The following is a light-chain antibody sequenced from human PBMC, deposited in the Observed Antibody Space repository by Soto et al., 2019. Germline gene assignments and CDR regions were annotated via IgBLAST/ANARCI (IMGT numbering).Light chain of an antibody. Sequence: DIQMTQSPSTLSASVGDRFTITCRSSQSISSWLAWYQQKPGKAHKLLIYDDSSLESGVPSRFSGSGSGTELTLTISSLHPDDFATYYCQQYNSYSQKTFGQGTKVDI. V-gene: IGKV1-5*01. CDR3: QQYNSYSQKT. CDR2: DDS. CDR1: QSISSW. J-gene: IGKJ1*01.